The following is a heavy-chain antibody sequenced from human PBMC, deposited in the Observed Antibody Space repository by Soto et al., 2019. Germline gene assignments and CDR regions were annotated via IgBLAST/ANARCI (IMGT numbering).Heavy chain of an antibody. J-gene: IGHJ6*03. V-gene: IGHV3-30*18. CDR1: GVTFSSYG. CDR3: AKDQLRFLEWLDYYMDV. CDR2: ISYDGSNK. Sequence: GGSLRLSCAASGVTFSSYGMHWVRQAPGKGLEWVAVISYDGSNKYYADSVKGRFTISRDNSKNTLYLQMNSLRAEDTAVYYCAKDQLRFLEWLDYYMDVWGKGTTVTVSS. D-gene: IGHD3-3*01.